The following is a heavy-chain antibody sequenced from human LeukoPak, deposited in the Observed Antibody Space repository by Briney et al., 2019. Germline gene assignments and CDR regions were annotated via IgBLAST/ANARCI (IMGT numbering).Heavy chain of an antibody. V-gene: IGHV4-34*01. CDR3: ARVSGATITTYYGMDV. CDR1: GGSFSGYY. D-gene: IGHD5-12*01. CDR2: INHSGST. J-gene: IGHJ6*02. Sequence: SETLSLTCAVYGGSFSGYYWSWIRQPPGKGLEWIGEINHSGSTNYNPSLKSRVTISVDTSKTQFSLRLSSVTAVDTAVYYCARVSGATITTYYGMDVWGQGTTVTVS.